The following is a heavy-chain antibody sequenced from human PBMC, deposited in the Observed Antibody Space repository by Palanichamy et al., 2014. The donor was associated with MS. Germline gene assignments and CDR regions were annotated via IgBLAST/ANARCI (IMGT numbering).Heavy chain of an antibody. CDR2: IHYSGTT. CDR1: GGSISFYY. CDR3: AREGVDTPLVP. D-gene: IGHD5-18*01. J-gene: IGHJ5*02. Sequence: QAQLQESGPGLVKPSETLSLTCTVSGGSISFYYWSWIRQPPGKGLEWIGYIHYSGTTNYNPSLKSRITISVDTFKNQFSLKLSSVTAADTAIYYCAREGVDTPLVPWGQGTLVTVSS. V-gene: IGHV4-59*12.